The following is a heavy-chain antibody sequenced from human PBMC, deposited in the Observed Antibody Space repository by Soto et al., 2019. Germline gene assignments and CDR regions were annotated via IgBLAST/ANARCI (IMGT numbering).Heavy chain of an antibody. V-gene: IGHV3-23*01. CDR1: GFTFRSYA. CDR3: AKGVSGSQFDY. J-gene: IGHJ4*02. Sequence: LRLSCVASGFTFRSYATSWVRQAPGKGLEWVSVISGSDGSTYYADSVKGRFTISRDNSKNSVHLQMNSLRAEDSAVYYCAKGVSGSQFDYWGQGTLVTVSS. CDR2: ISGSDGST.